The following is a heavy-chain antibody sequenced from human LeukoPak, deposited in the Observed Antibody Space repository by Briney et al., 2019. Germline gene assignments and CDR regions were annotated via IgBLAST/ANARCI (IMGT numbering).Heavy chain of an antibody. J-gene: IGHJ3*02. D-gene: IGHD7-27*01. CDR2: ISAYNGNT. CDR3: ARDVSWGLKSPGADAFDI. CDR1: GYTFTSYG. V-gene: IGHV1-18*01. Sequence: ASVKVSCKASGYTFTSYGISWVRQAPGQGLEWRGWISAYNGNTNYAQKLQGRVTMTTDTSTSTAYMELRSLRSDDTAVYYCARDVSWGLKSPGADAFDIWGQGTMVTVSS.